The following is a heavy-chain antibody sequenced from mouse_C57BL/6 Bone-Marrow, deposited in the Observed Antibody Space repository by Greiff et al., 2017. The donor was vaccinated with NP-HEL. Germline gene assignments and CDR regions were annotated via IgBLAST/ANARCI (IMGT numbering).Heavy chain of an antibody. CDR3: ARNFGDYDSHFDV. V-gene: IGHV2-2*01. D-gene: IGHD2-4*01. CDR2: IWSGGST. CDR1: GFSLTSYG. J-gene: IGHJ1*03. Sequence: QVHVKQSGPGLVQPSQSLSITCTVSGFSLTSYGVHWVRQSPGKGLEWLGVIWSGGSTDYNAAFISRLSISKDNSKSQVFFKMNSLQADDTAIYYCARNFGDYDSHFDVWGTGTTVTVSS.